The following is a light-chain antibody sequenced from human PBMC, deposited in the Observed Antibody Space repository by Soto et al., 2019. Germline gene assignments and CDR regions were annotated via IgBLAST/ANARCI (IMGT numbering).Light chain of an antibody. CDR2: GAS. J-gene: IGKJ4*01. CDR3: QQSNNWPLT. Sequence: EVVMTQSPATLSVSPGERATLSRRAGQSVNNNVAWYQQKPGQAPRLLIYGASTRSTGVPARFSGSGSGTEYTLTISSLQSEDFAVYYCQQSNNWPLTFGGGTKVEIK. CDR1: QSVNNN. V-gene: IGKV3-15*01.